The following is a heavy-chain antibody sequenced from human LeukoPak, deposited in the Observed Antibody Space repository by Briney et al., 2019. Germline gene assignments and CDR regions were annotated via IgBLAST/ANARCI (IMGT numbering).Heavy chain of an antibody. J-gene: IGHJ3*02. V-gene: IGHV3-74*01. D-gene: IGHD3-10*01. CDR1: GFTFSSYW. Sequence: GGSLRLSCAASGFTFSSYWMHWVRQTPGKGLVWVSRINTDGSSTNYADSVKGRFTISRDNAKNTLYLQMNSLRADDTAMYYCAKDLYLDYYGSGRPVHAFDIWGQGTMVTVSS. CDR2: INTDGSST. CDR3: AKDLYLDYYGSGRPVHAFDI.